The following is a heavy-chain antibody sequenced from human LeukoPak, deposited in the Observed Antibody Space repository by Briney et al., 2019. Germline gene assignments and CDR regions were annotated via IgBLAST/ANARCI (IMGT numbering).Heavy chain of an antibody. Sequence: GGSLRLSCAVSRFTFSNYWMTRVRQAPGKGLECVGNINQDASEINYVDSVKGRFTISRVNAENSLYLQMNSLRAEDTAIYYCARDRHINSWSNDRFDYWGQGALVTVSS. CDR2: INQDASEI. CDR3: ARDRHINSWSNDRFDY. V-gene: IGHV3-7*01. CDR1: RFTFSNYW. J-gene: IGHJ4*02. D-gene: IGHD6-13*01.